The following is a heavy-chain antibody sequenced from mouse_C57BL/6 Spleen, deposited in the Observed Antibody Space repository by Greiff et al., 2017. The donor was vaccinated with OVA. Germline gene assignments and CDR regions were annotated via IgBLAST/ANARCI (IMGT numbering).Heavy chain of an antibody. CDR2: IYPSDSET. J-gene: IGHJ1*03. CDR1: GYTFTSYW. CDR3: ARRVYDYDEYFDV. V-gene: IGHV1-61*01. Sequence: QVQLQQPGAELVRPGSSVKLSCKASGYTFTSYWMDWVKQRPGQGLEWIGNIYPSDSETHYNQKFKDKATLTVDKSSSTAYMQLSSLTSEDSAVYYCARRVYDYDEYFDVWGTGTTVTVSS. D-gene: IGHD2-4*01.